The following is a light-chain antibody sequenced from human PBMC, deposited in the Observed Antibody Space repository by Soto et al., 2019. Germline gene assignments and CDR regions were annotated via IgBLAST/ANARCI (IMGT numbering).Light chain of an antibody. V-gene: IGKV1-39*01. CDR1: QGISTY. Sequence: DIQMTQSPSSLSASVGDRFTISCRASQGISTYLNWYQQKPGRAPXXLIYGASTLQHGVPSRFSGSGSGTEFTLTISSLQSEDFATYYCQQSSASKTFGQGTKVDIK. CDR3: QQSSASKT. J-gene: IGKJ1*01. CDR2: GAS.